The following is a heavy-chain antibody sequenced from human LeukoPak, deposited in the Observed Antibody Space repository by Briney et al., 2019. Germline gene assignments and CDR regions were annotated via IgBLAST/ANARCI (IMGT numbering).Heavy chain of an antibody. Sequence: SETLSLTCAVYGGSFSGYYWSWIRQPAGKGLEWIGRIYTSGSTNYNPSLKSRVTISVDTSKNQFSLKLSSVTAADTAVYYCARDIAAAGQFDYWGQGTLVTVSS. CDR2: IYTSGST. J-gene: IGHJ4*02. V-gene: IGHV4-4*07. D-gene: IGHD6-13*01. CDR1: GGSFSGYY. CDR3: ARDIAAAGQFDY.